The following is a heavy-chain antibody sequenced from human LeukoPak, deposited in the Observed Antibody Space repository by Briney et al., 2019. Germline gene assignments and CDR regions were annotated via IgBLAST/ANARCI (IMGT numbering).Heavy chain of an antibody. CDR1: GGSFSGYY. CDR3: ARSLNWFDP. J-gene: IGHJ5*02. V-gene: IGHV4-34*01. CDR2: INHSGST. Sequence: SETLSLTCAVYGGSFSGYYWSWIRQPPGKGLEWIGEINHSGSTNYNPSLKSRVTISVDTSKNQFSLKLSSVTAADTAVYYCARSLNWFDPWGQGTLVTVSS.